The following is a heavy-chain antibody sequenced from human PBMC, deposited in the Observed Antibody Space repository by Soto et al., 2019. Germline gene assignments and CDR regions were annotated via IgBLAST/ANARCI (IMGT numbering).Heavy chain of an antibody. V-gene: IGHV4-34*01. Sequence: SETLSLTCAVSGGSFSGYYWSWIRQPPGKGLEWMGEINHSGSTHYNPSLKSRVTISVDTSKNQFSLKLSSVTAADTAVYYCARGTGNYDYWGQGTLVTVSS. D-gene: IGHD1-7*01. CDR2: INHSGST. CDR1: GGSFSGYY. J-gene: IGHJ4*02. CDR3: ARGTGNYDY.